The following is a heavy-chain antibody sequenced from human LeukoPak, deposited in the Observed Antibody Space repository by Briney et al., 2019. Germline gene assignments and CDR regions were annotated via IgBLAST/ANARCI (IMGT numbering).Heavy chain of an antibody. CDR3: ARGRSITMVRGVNISPFDY. CDR2: IIPILGIA. D-gene: IGHD3-10*01. J-gene: IGHJ4*02. CDR1: GGTFSSYG. V-gene: IGHV1-69*04. Sequence: SVKVSSKASGGTFSSYGISWVRQAPGQGLEWMGRIIPILGIANYAQKFQGRVTITADKSTSTAYMELSSLRSEDTAVYYCARGRSITMVRGVNISPFDYWGQGTLVTVSS.